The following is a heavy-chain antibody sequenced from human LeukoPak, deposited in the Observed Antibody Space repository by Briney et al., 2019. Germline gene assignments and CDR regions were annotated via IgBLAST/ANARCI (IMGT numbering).Heavy chain of an antibody. CDR2: IYYSGST. CDR1: GGSISSYY. V-gene: IGHV4-59*01. J-gene: IGHJ5*02. Sequence: PSETLSLTCTVSGGSISSYYWSWIRQPPGKGLEWNGYIYYSGSTNYNPSLKSRVTISVDTSKNQFSLKLSSVTAADTAVYYCARWDIAVAGRNWFDPWGQGTLVTVSS. D-gene: IGHD6-19*01. CDR3: ARWDIAVAGRNWFDP.